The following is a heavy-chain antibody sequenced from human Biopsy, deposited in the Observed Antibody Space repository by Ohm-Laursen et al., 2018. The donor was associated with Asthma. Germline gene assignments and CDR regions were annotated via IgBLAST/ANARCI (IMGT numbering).Heavy chain of an antibody. CDR3: ARAYGGSFFSGSFDI. V-gene: IGHV3-53*01. D-gene: IGHD4-23*01. J-gene: IGHJ3*02. CDR2: IYSGGGT. Sequence: SLRLSCAASGFTVSTNGMSWVRQPPGKGLEWVSVIYSGGGTYYADSVQGRVTISRDNSKNTLSLQMNSLRAEDTDVYYCARAYGGSFFSGSFDIRGQGTMVTVSS. CDR1: GFTVSTNG.